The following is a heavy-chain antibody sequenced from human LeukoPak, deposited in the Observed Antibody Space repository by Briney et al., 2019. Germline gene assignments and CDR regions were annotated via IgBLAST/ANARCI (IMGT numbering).Heavy chain of an antibody. CDR2: IYSGGST. J-gene: IGHJ6*03. Sequence: GGSLRLSCAASGFTVSSNYMSWVRQAPGKGLEWVSVIYSGGSTYYADSVKGRFTISRDNSKNTLYLQMNSLRAEDTAVYYCARGQRDRDIYYYYYMDVWGKGTTVTVSS. V-gene: IGHV3-66*02. CDR3: ARGQRDRDIYYYYYMDV. CDR1: GFTVSSNY. D-gene: IGHD1-14*01.